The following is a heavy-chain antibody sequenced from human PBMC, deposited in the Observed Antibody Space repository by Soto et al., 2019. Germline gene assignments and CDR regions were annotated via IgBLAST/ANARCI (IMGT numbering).Heavy chain of an antibody. CDR2: IIPIFGTA. V-gene: IGHV1-69*13. CDR3: ASRSGYSYPEYGMDV. CDR1: GGTFSSYA. J-gene: IGHJ6*02. D-gene: IGHD5-18*01. Sequence: GASVKVSCKASGGTFSSYAISWVRQAPGQGLEWMGGIIPIFGTANYAQKFQGRVTITADESTSTAYMELSSLRSEDTAVYYCASRSGYSYPEYGMDVWGQGTTVTVSS.